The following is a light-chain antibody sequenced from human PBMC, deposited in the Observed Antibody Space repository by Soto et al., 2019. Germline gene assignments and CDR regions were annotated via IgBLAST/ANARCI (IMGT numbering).Light chain of an antibody. V-gene: IGKV1-5*01. J-gene: IGKJ1*01. CDR1: QSISSR. Sequence: DIQMTQSPSALSASVGDRVTITCRASQSISSRLAWYQQKPGKAPRLLIYDASHLESGVPSRFSGSGSGTEFTLTISSLQPDDFATYHCQQHNSYSRTFGQGTKVEIK. CDR3: QQHNSYSRT. CDR2: DAS.